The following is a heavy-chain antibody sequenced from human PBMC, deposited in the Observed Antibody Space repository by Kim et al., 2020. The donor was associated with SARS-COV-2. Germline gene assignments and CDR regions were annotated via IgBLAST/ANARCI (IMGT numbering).Heavy chain of an antibody. CDR1: GFTFSSYG. Sequence: GGSLRLSCAASGFTFSSYGMHWVRQAPGKGLEWVAVIWYDGSNKYYADSVKGRFTISRDNSKNTLYLQMNSLRAEDTAVYYCARDGGGVVGAFDIWGQGTMVTVSS. V-gene: IGHV3-33*01. CDR3: ARDGGGVVGAFDI. D-gene: IGHD3-16*01. J-gene: IGHJ3*02. CDR2: IWYDGSNK.